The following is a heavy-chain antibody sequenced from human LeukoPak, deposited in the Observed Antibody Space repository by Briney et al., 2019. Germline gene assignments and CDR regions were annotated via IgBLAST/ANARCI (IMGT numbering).Heavy chain of an antibody. J-gene: IGHJ4*02. Sequence: SVKVSCKASGYTFTSYGISWVRQAPGQGLEWMGWTSAHNDDTNYAETLQGRLTMTTDISTSTAYMELTSLRSDDTAVYYCARDWDSRNDYFDPWGQGTLVIVSS. CDR3: ARDWDSRNDYFDP. CDR2: TSAHNDDT. CDR1: GYTFTSYG. V-gene: IGHV1-18*01. D-gene: IGHD1-1*01.